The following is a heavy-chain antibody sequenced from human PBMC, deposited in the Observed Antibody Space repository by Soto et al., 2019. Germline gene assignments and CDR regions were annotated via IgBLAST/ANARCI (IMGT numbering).Heavy chain of an antibody. CDR3: DRVGGWGGIEGGYYYYGMYV. CDR1: GGSISSGGYY. V-gene: IGHV4-31*03. CDR2: SYYSGSA. J-gene: IGHJ6*02. D-gene: IGHD2-15*01. Sequence: NPSETLSLTCTVSGGSISSGGYYWSWIRQDPGKGLEWIGYSYYSGSAYYHPSLGSRLTIPVGTAKNLFSLKLRWFTAGETAGYYCDRVGGWGGIEGGYYYYGMYVWGQEITVT.